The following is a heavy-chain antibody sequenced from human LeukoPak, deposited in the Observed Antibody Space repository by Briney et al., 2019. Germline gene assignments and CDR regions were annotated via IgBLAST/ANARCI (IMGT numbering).Heavy chain of an antibody. CDR3: AKDLSYGPDH. D-gene: IGHD4-17*01. J-gene: IGHJ1*01. V-gene: IGHV3-30*02. CDR1: GFTFSTYA. CDR2: IRYDGTNK. Sequence: PGGSLRLSCAASGFTFSTYAMHWVRQAPGKGLEWVAFIRYDGTNKYYVDSVKGRFTISRDNSKNTLYLQMNSLRPEDTAVYYCAKDLSYGPDHWGQGTLVTVSS.